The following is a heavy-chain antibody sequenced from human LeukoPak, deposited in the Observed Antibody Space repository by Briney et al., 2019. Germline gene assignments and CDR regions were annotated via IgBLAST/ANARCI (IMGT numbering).Heavy chain of an antibody. V-gene: IGHV3-74*01. CDR2: INSDGSST. J-gene: IGHJ4*02. D-gene: IGHD5-12*01. Sequence: GGSLRLSCIASGFSFKNYGMHWVRQAPGKGLVWVSRINSDGSSTNYADSVKGRFTISRDNAKNTLYLQMNSLRAEDTAVYYCARAQHSGYERYQYYFDYWGQGTLVTVSS. CDR1: GFSFKNYG. CDR3: ARAQHSGYERYQYYFDY.